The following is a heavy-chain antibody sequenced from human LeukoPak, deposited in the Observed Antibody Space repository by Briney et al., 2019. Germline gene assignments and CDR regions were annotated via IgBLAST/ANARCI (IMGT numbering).Heavy chain of an antibody. V-gene: IGHV1-18*01. Sequence: ASVKVSCKASGYTFTSYGISWVRQAPGQGLEWMGWISAYNGNTKYAQKLQGRVTMTTDTSTSTAYMELRSLRSDDSAVYYCARLYGSGPLRYMDVWGKGTTVTVSS. CDR2: ISAYNGNT. CDR3: ARLYGSGPLRYMDV. J-gene: IGHJ6*03. D-gene: IGHD3-10*01. CDR1: GYTFTSYG.